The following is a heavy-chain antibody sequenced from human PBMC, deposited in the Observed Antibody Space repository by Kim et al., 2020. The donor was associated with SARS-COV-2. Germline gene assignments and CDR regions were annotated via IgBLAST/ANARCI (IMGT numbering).Heavy chain of an antibody. D-gene: IGHD5-12*01. V-gene: IGHV3-30-3*01. CDR2: ISYDGSNK. Sequence: GGSLRLSCAASGFTFSSYAMHWVRQAPGKGLEWVAVISYDGSNKYYADSMKGRFTISRDNSKNTLYLQMNNLRAEDTAVYYCGDGYPHWGQGTLVTVSS. J-gene: IGHJ4*02. CDR3: GDGYPH. CDR1: GFTFSSYA.